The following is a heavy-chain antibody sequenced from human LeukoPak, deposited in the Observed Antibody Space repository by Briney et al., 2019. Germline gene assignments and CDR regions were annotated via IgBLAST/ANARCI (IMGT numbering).Heavy chain of an antibody. V-gene: IGHV1-2*02. CDR3: ATDGSSRLSLLGGTLAN. CDR2: INPNSGGT. Sequence: ASVKVSCKASGYTFTGYYMHWVRQAPGQGLEWMGWINPNSGGTNYAQKFQGRVTMTRDTSISTAYMELSRLRSEDTAVYYCATDGSSRLSLLGGTLANWGQGTLVTVSS. CDR1: GYTFTGYY. D-gene: IGHD3-16*01. J-gene: IGHJ4*02.